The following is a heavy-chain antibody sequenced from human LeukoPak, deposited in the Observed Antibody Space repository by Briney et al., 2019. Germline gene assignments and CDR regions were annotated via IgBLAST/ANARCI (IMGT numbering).Heavy chain of an antibody. D-gene: IGHD5-18*01. Sequence: GRSLRLSCAASGFTFSSYAMHWVRLAPGKGLEWVAVISYDGSNKYYADSVKGRFTISRDNSKNTLYLQMNSLRAEDTAVYYCARDGHNPWIQLYYFDYWGQGTLVTVSS. V-gene: IGHV3-30-3*01. CDR3: ARDGHNPWIQLYYFDY. CDR2: ISYDGSNK. J-gene: IGHJ4*02. CDR1: GFTFSSYA.